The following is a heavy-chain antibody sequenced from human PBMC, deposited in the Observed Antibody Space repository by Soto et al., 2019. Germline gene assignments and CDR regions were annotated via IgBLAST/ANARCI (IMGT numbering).Heavy chain of an antibody. J-gene: IGHJ4*02. V-gene: IGHV5-51*03. D-gene: IGHD5-12*01. Sequence: PGESLKISCKGSGYNFATHWIAWVRQMPGKGLEWMGSIYPADADTTYSPSFEGQVTISADKSSSTAYLQWSGLRASDTAMYYCARLGYAGYGHLDYWGQGTLVTVSS. CDR3: ARLGYAGYGHLDY. CDR2: IYPADADT. CDR1: GYNFATHW.